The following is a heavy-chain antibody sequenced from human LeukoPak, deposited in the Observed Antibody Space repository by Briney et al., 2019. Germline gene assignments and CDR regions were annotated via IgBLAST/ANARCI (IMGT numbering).Heavy chain of an antibody. CDR1: GGSFSGYY. CDR2: INHSGST. Sequence: PSQTLSLTCAVYGGSFSGYYWSWIRQPPGKGLEWIGEINHSGSTNYNPSLKSRVTISVDTSKNQFSLKLSSVTAADTAVYYCARGHQRYYYDSSGYYYRRGYYFDYWGQGTLVTVSS. V-gene: IGHV4-34*01. D-gene: IGHD3-22*01. CDR3: ARGHQRYYYDSSGYYYRRGYYFDY. J-gene: IGHJ4*02.